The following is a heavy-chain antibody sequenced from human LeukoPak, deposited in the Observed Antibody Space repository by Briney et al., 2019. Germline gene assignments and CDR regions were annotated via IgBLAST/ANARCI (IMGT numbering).Heavy chain of an antibody. CDR1: GGSISSSSHY. CDR3: ARSCCSGGSCRLAYSSPSPGSFDY. J-gene: IGHJ4*02. V-gene: IGHV4-39*01. CDR2: IYYSGST. Sequence: SETLSLTCTVSGGSISSSSHYWGWIRQPPGKGLEWIGSIYYSGSTYYNPSLKSRVTISVDTSKNQFSLKLSPVTAADAAVFYCARSCCSGGSCRLAYSSPSPGSFDYWGQGTLVTVSS. D-gene: IGHD2-15*01.